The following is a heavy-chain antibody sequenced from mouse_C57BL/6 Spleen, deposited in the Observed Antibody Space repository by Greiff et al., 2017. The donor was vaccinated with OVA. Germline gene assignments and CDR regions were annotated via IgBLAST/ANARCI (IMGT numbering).Heavy chain of an antibody. CDR2: IHPNSGST. D-gene: IGHD1-1*01. CDR1: GYTFTSYW. V-gene: IGHV1-64*01. Sequence: QVQLQQPGAELVKPGASVKLSCKASGYTFTSYWMHWVKQRPGQGLEWIGMIHPNSGSTNYNEKFKSKATLTVDKSSSTAYMQLSSLKSEDSAVYYCARLGYYGSSYYFDYWGQGTTLTVSS. J-gene: IGHJ2*01. CDR3: ARLGYYGSSYYFDY.